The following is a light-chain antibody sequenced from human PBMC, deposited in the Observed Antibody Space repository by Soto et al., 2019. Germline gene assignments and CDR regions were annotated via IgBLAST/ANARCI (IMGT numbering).Light chain of an antibody. CDR1: QTIGTY. V-gene: IGKV1-39*01. CDR2: VAS. CDR3: QQSFTTPFT. J-gene: IGKJ3*01. Sequence: DIQMTQSPSSLSASVGDRVTITCWASQTIGTYLNWYQQTPGKAPKLLIYVASSLQSGVPSRFSGRGSGTDFTLNISSLQPEDFATYYCQQSFTTPFTFGPGTKVDIK.